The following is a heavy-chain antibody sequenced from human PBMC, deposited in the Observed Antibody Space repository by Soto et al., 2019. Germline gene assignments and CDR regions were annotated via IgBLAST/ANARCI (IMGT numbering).Heavy chain of an antibody. Sequence: SETLSLTCTLSGASISRYYWSWIRQPPGKGLEWIGYIYYSGSTNYNPSLKSRVTISVDTSKNQFSLKLSSVTAADTAVYYCARRWGDYFDYWGQGTLVTVSS. D-gene: IGHD3-16*01. CDR1: GASISRYY. V-gene: IGHV4-59*08. CDR3: ARRWGDYFDY. CDR2: IYYSGST. J-gene: IGHJ4*02.